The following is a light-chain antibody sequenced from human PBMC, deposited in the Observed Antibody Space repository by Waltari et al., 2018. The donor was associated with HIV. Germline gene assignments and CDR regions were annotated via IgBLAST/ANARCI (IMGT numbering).Light chain of an antibody. V-gene: IGLV2-23*02. CDR1: SGDVGSYNY. CDR2: DVS. Sequence: QSALTQPASVSGFPGPSITISCTRSSGDVGSYNYVSWYQQHPGKAAKLLINDVSKRPSGVSNRFSGSKSGNTASLTISGLQAEDEADYYCCSYAGSNTYLFGTGTEVTVL. CDR3: CSYAGSNTYL. J-gene: IGLJ1*01.